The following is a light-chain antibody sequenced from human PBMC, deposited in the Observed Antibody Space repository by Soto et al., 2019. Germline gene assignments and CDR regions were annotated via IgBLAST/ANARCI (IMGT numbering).Light chain of an antibody. Sequence: EFVLTHSPGSLSFSPGERATLSCRASQTVRNNYLAWYQQKPGQAPRLLIYDASSRATGIPDRFSGGGSGTEFTLTIGSLQSEDFAVYYCHQYNHWLTWTFGQGTKVDIK. CDR3: HQYNHWLTWT. V-gene: IGKV3D-20*02. J-gene: IGKJ1*01. CDR2: DAS. CDR1: QTVRNNY.